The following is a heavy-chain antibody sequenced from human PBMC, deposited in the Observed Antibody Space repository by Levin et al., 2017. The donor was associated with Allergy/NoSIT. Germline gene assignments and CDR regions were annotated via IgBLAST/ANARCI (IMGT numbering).Heavy chain of an antibody. Sequence: KTSETLSLTCAASGFTFSSYSLNWVRQAPGKGLEWVSYISRDSIFIDYTDSVKGRFTISRDNAKNSLYLQMNSLRAEDTAVYFCARDDKYAFDIWGQGTMVTVSS. D-gene: IGHD2-2*01. CDR1: GFTFSSYS. J-gene: IGHJ3*02. V-gene: IGHV3-21*05. CDR2: ISRDSIFI. CDR3: ARDDKYAFDI.